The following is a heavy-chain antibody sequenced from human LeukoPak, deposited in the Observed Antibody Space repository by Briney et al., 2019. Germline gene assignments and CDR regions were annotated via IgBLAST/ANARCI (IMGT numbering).Heavy chain of an antibody. V-gene: IGHV4-39*01. CDR1: GGSISSSSYY. J-gene: IGHJ4*02. D-gene: IGHD2-2*01. CDR3: ARQLGYCSSTSCYADKVDY. Sequence: SETLSLTCTVSGGSISSSSYYWGWIRQPPGKGLEWVGSIYYSGSTYYNPSLKSRVTISVDTSKNQFSLKLSSVAAADTAVYYCARQLGYCSSTSCYADKVDYWGQGTLVTVSS. CDR2: IYYSGST.